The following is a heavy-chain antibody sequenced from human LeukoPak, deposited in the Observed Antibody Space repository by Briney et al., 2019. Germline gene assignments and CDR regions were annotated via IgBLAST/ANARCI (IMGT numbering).Heavy chain of an antibody. CDR1: GGSMSTSSYH. CDR3: ATFLGPTGVFC. D-gene: IGHD7-27*01. V-gene: IGHV4-39*07. Sequence: PSETLSLTCTVSGGSMSTSSYHWGWVRQPPGKGLEWIGTIYYIGSTYYNPSLKSRATISVDTSKNQFSLKFSSVTAADSAVYHCATFLGPTGVFCWGQGTLVTVSS. CDR2: IYYIGST. J-gene: IGHJ4*02.